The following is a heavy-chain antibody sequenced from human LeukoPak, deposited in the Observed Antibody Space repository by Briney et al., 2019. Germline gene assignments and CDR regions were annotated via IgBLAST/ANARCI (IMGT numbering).Heavy chain of an antibody. CDR3: ARFYSSTWQFDY. CDR2: INPNSGGT. CDR1: GYTFTDYY. Sequence: ASVKVSCKASGYTFTDYYMHWMRQAPGQGLEWIGWINPNSGGTKNAQRFQGRVTMARDTSIRTAYMEVSGLTYDDTAVFYCARFYSSTWQFDYWGQGTLVTVSS. J-gene: IGHJ4*02. D-gene: IGHD6-13*01. V-gene: IGHV1-2*02.